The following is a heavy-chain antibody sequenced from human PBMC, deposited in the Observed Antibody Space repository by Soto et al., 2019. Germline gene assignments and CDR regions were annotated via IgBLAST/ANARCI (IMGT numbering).Heavy chain of an antibody. V-gene: IGHV4-30-4*01. J-gene: IGHJ6*02. CDR1: GGSISSGDYY. CDR2: IYYSGST. Sequence: SETLSLTCTVSGGSISSGDYYWSWIRHPPGKGLEWIGYIYYSGSTYYNPSLKSRVTISVDTSKNQFSLKLSSVTAADTAVYYCARDRVMELTRGYYYGMDVWGQGTTVTVSS. D-gene: IGHD1-7*01. CDR3: ARDRVMELTRGYYYGMDV.